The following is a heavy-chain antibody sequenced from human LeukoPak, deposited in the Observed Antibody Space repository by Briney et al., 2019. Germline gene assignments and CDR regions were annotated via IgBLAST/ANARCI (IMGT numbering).Heavy chain of an antibody. V-gene: IGHV4-39*07. Sequence: PSETLSLTCTVSGGSISSSSYYWGWIRQPPGKGLEWIGTIYYSGSTYYNPSLKSRVTISVDTSKNQFSLKLSSVTAADTAVYYCARDRVEYGGSTWAFDIWGRGTTVTVFS. D-gene: IGHD1-26*01. CDR2: IYYSGST. CDR3: ARDRVEYGGSTWAFDI. J-gene: IGHJ3*02. CDR1: GGSISSSSYY.